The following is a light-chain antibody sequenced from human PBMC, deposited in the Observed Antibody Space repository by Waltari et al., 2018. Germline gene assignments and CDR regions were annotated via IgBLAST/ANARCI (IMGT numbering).Light chain of an antibody. Sequence: EIVLTQSPATLSVPPGERATLSCRASQSVSSNLAWYQQKPGQAPRLLIYGASPRATGIPTRFSGSGSGTEFTLTISSLLSEDFAVYYCQHYNNWPFTFGGGAKVEIK. CDR2: GAS. CDR1: QSVSSN. V-gene: IGKV3-15*01. CDR3: QHYNNWPFT. J-gene: IGKJ4*01.